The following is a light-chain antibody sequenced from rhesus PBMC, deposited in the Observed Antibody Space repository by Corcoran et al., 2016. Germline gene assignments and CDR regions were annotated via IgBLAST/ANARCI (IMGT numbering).Light chain of an antibody. Sequence: DIQMTQSPSSLSASVGDRVTITCRASQDITNDLAWYQQKPGETPKFLMYEAFSLQSGIPSRFSGSGSGTDFTLTISSLQSEDFATYFCQHYYSTPYSFGQGTKVDIK. CDR1: QDITND. V-gene: IGKV1-25*01. J-gene: IGKJ2*01. CDR2: EAF. CDR3: QHYYSTPYS.